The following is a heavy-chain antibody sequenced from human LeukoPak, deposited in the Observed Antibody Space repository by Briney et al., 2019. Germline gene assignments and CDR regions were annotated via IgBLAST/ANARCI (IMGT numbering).Heavy chain of an antibody. D-gene: IGHD4/OR15-4a*01. CDR1: GYTFTAYY. V-gene: IGHV1-2*02. J-gene: IGHJ4*02. CDR3: ARDRSPAPGRDYGRGHFDY. CDR2: INPNSGGT. Sequence: ASVKVSCKASGYTFTAYYMHWVRQAPGQGLEWMGWINPNSGGTNYAQKFQGKVTITRDTSISTAYMELSRLRSDDTAVYYCARDRSPAPGRDYGRGHFDYWGQGTLVTVSS.